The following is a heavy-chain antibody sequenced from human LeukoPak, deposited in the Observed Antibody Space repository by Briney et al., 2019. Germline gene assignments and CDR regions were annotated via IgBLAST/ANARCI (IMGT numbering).Heavy chain of an antibody. D-gene: IGHD6-13*01. CDR2: INPNSGGT. J-gene: IGHJ3*02. V-gene: IGHV1-2*02. Sequence: GASVKVSCKASGYTFTGYYMHWVRQAPGQGLEWMGWINPNSGGTNYAQKFQGRVTMTRDTSISTAYMELSRQRSDDTAVYYCARDPQAAAGMGAFDIWGQGTMVTVSS. CDR1: GYTFTGYY. CDR3: ARDPQAAAGMGAFDI.